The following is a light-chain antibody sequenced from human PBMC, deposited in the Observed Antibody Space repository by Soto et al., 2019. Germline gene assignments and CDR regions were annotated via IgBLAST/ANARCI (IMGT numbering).Light chain of an antibody. J-gene: IGKJ2*01. CDR2: RAS. Sequence: ESVLTQSPGTLSLSPGESATLSCRASQNINSNLAWYQQKPGQAPRLLIYRASTMATGIPARFSGSGSGTEFTLTISSLQSEDFAVYYCQQYHDWPPYTFGQGTKVDIK. V-gene: IGKV3-15*01. CDR3: QQYHDWPPYT. CDR1: QNINSN.